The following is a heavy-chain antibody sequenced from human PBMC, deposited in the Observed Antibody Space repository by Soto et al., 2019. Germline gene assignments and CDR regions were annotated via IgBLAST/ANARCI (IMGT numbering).Heavy chain of an antibody. CDR2: ITNSGSTI. CDR1: GFTFSDYY. Sequence: QVQLVESGGGLVEPGGSLRLSCAASGFTFSDYYMSWIRQAPGKGLEWVSSITNSGSTIYYADSVKGRFTISRDNAKNSLYLQMYTLRGEDTAVYYCAKDRSGSSNFDYWGQGTLVTVSS. J-gene: IGHJ4*02. V-gene: IGHV3-11*01. CDR3: AKDRSGSSNFDY. D-gene: IGHD3-10*01.